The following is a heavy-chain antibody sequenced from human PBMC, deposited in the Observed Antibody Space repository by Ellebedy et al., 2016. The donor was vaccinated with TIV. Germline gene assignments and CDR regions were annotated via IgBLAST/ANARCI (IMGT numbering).Heavy chain of an antibody. V-gene: IGHV5-10-1*01. Sequence: GESLKISCKGSGYSFTSYWIGWVRQMPGKGLEWMGRIDPSDSYTNYSPSFQGHVTISADKSISTAYLQWSSLKASDTAMYYCARRETKFWYFDLWGRGTLVTVSS. CDR2: IDPSDSYT. D-gene: IGHD2-8*01. CDR1: GYSFTSYW. CDR3: ARRETKFWYFDL. J-gene: IGHJ2*01.